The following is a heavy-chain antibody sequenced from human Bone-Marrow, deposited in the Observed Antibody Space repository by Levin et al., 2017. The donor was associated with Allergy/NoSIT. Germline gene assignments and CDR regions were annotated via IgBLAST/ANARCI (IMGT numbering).Heavy chain of an antibody. Sequence: SVKVSCKASGGSFSTYGISWVRQAPGQGLEWMGGIIPMFGTTNYEQKFQGRVMITADDSRSTAYMELSRLRSDDTAVYYCARTRSGVDWYFDLWGRGTLVTVSS. CDR3: ARTRSGVDWYFDL. J-gene: IGHJ2*01. CDR1: GGSFSTYG. V-gene: IGHV1-69*13. D-gene: IGHD2-15*01. CDR2: IIPMFGTT.